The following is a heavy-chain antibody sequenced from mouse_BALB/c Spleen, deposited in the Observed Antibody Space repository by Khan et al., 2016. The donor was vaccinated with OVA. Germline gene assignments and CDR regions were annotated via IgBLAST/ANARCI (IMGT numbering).Heavy chain of an antibody. J-gene: IGHJ2*01. Sequence: EVELVESGGGLVQPGGSPKLSCAASGFTFSRFGMHWVRQAPEKGLEWVAYISSGSSTIYYADTVKGRFTISRDNPKNTLFLQMTSLRSEDTAMYYCARDSNFDYWGQGTTLTVSS. CDR2: ISSGSSTI. V-gene: IGHV5-17*02. CDR3: ARDSNFDY. CDR1: GFTFSRFG.